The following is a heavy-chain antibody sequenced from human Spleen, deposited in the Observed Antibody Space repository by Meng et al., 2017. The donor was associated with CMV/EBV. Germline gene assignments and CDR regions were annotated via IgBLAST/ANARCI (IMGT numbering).Heavy chain of an antibody. CDR1: GFTFNTYS. D-gene: IGHD3-22*01. CDR2: ISGSSIYI. CDR3: AREDYYDSSGYYY. Sequence: GESLKISCAASGFTFNTYSMNWVRQAPGKGLEWVSSISGSSIYIYYADSVKGRFTISRDNAKNSLYLQMNSLRAEDTALYYCAREDYYDSSGYYYWGQGTLVTVSS. J-gene: IGHJ4*02. V-gene: IGHV3-21*04.